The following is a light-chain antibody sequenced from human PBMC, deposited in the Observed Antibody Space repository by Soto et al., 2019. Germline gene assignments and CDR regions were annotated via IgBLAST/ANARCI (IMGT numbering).Light chain of an antibody. J-gene: IGLJ2*01. CDR3: SSYAANNNVL. Sequence: QSALTQPPSASGSPGQSITISCTGTSSDVGGFHYVSWYQQHPGQAPKLMIYDVNKRPSGVPDRFSGSKSGNPASLTVSGLQTGDEADYYCSSYAANNNVLFGGGTKLTVL. CDR1: SSDVGGFHY. V-gene: IGLV2-8*01. CDR2: DVN.